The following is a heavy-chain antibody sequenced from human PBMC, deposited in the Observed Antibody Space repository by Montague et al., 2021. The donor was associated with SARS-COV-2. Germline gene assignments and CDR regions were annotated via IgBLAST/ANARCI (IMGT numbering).Heavy chain of an antibody. J-gene: IGHJ6*03. CDR1: GGSFSGYY. CDR3: ARGRAARSITIFGVVNPAIRYYYYMDV. V-gene: IGHV4-34*01. D-gene: IGHD3-3*01. CDR2: INDSGST. Sequence: SETLSLTCAVYGGSFSGYYWSWIRQPPGKGLEWIGEINDSGSTYYNPSLKSRVTISVDTSKNQFSLKLSSVTAADTAVSYCARGRAARSITIFGVVNPAIRYYYYMDVWGKGTTVTVSS.